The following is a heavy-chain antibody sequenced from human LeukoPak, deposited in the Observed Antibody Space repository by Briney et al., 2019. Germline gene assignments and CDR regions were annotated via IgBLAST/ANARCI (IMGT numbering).Heavy chain of an antibody. V-gene: IGHV3-48*02. CDR3: ARQLPLFAGYYYYYYGMDV. D-gene: IGHD3-3*01. Sequence: GGSLRLSCAASGFALSDSAVHWVRQASGKGLEWVSYISSSSSTIYYADSVKGRFTISRDNAKNSLYLQMNSLRDEDTAVYYCARQLPLFAGYYYYYYGMDVWGQGTTVTVSS. CDR1: GFALSDSA. J-gene: IGHJ6*02. CDR2: ISSSSSTI.